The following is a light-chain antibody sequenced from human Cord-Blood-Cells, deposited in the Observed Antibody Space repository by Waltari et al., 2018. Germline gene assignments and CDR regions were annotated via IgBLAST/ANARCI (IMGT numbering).Light chain of an antibody. CDR3: QQSYSTPYT. V-gene: IGKV1-39*01. CDR2: AAS. J-gene: IGKJ2*01. Sequence: DIQMTQSPSSLSASVGDRVTITCRASQSISSYLNWYQQKPGKAPKLLIYAASSLQSGVPSRISGSGSGTDSTLTISSLQPEDFATYYCQQSYSTPYTFGQGTKLEIK. CDR1: QSISSY.